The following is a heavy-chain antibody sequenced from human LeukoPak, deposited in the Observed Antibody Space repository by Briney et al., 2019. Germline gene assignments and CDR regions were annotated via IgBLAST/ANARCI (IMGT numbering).Heavy chain of an antibody. CDR2: ISQSGNI. Sequence: PSETLSLTCTVSGDSISSGGYSWNWIRQPPGKGLEWIGYIYHIGYISQSGNIYQNPSLKSRVTISLDTSRNQFSLKLSSVTAADTAVYYCARSPLAFYDSSGYPRVWFDPWGQGTLVTVSS. CDR3: ARSPLAFYDSSGYPRVWFDP. V-gene: IGHV4-30-2*01. CDR1: GDSISSGGYS. J-gene: IGHJ5*02. D-gene: IGHD3-22*01.